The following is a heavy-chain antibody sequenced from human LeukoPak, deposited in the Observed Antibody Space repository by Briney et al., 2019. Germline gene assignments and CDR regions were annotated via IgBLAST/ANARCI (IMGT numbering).Heavy chain of an antibody. V-gene: IGHV3-30*02. Sequence: GGSLRLSRAASGFIFSNYAMHWVRQAPGKGLEWVTFIRYDGSNKYYAESVKGRFTISRDNSKNTLYLQMNSLRAEDTAVYYCAKAIHSSSSGVVDYWGQGTLVTVSS. J-gene: IGHJ4*02. D-gene: IGHD6-6*01. CDR2: IRYDGSNK. CDR3: AKAIHSSSSGVVDY. CDR1: GFIFSNYA.